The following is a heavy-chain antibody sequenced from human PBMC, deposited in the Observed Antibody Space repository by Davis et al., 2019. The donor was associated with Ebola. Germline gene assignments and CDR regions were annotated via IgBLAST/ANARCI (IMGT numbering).Heavy chain of an antibody. J-gene: IGHJ4*02. V-gene: IGHV3-7*01. CDR1: GFTFSSYW. Sequence: GESLKISCAASGFTFSSYWMSWVRQAPGKGLEWVANIKQDGSEKYYVDSVKGRFTISRDNAKNSLYLQMNSLRAEDTAVYYCARDGNVGATPFLDYWGQGTLVTVSS. D-gene: IGHD1-26*01. CDR2: IKQDGSEK. CDR3: ARDGNVGATPFLDY.